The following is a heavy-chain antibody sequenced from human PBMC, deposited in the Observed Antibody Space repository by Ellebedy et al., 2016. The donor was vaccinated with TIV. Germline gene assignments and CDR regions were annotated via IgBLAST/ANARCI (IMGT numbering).Heavy chain of an antibody. D-gene: IGHD2-15*01. CDR3: TTRPFRCTGGSCYGGA. V-gene: IGHV3-15*01. J-gene: IGHJ4*02. Sequence: GESLKISCAASGFTFSNAWMSWVRQVPGEGLEWVGRIRSNTDGGTPDYAAPVKGRFTISREDSKNTLYLQMDSLKTEDTAVYYCTTRPFRCTGGSCYGGAWGQGTLVTVSS. CDR1: GFTFSNAW. CDR2: IRSNTDGGTP.